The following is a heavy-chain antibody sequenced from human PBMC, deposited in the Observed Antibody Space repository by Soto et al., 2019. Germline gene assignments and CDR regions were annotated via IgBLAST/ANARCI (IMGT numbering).Heavy chain of an antibody. Sequence: QVQLVQSGAEVRKPGSSVKVSCTASGDTFNFYTISWVRQAPGQGLEWMGRVIPMLRMSNYAQKFQGRVNISADKSTSTAYRALSSLRSDDTAVYYCATNYGSVSTHFVYWGQGTLVTVSS. CDR1: GDTFNFYT. V-gene: IGHV1-69*02. CDR3: ATNYGSVSTHFVY. D-gene: IGHD3-10*01. J-gene: IGHJ4*02. CDR2: VIPMLRMS.